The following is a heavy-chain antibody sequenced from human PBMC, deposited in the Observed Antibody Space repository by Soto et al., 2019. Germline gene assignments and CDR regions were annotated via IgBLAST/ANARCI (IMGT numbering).Heavy chain of an antibody. Sequence: QVQLVQSGAEVKKPGASVKVSCKASGYTFSSYGISWVRQAPGQGLEWMGWISTYNGNTNYAQKLQGRVTITTDTSTSTAYMELRSLRSDDTAIYYCARDSASRYSYGYAYWGQGTLVTVSS. CDR2: ISTYNGNT. CDR3: ARDSASRYSYGYAY. J-gene: IGHJ4*02. CDR1: GYTFSSYG. V-gene: IGHV1-18*01. D-gene: IGHD5-18*01.